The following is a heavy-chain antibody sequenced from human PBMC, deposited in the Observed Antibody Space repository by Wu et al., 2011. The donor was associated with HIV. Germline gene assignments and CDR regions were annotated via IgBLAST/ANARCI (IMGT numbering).Heavy chain of an antibody. J-gene: IGHJ6*02. Sequence: QVQLVQSGAEVKKPGASVKVSCKASGYTFTSYGISWVRQAPGQGLEWMGRIIPVFGTANYAQRFQDRVTITADTSTSTAYMELSSLRSEDTAVYYCARGVAATLLGPITYYGLDVWGQGTTVTVSS. CDR3: ARGVAATLLGPITYYGLDV. D-gene: IGHD2-15*01. CDR2: IIPVFGTA. V-gene: IGHV1-69*06. CDR1: GYTFTSYG.